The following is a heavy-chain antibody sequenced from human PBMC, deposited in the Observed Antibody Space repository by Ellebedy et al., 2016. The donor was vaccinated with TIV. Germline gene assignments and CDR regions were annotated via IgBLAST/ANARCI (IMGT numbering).Heavy chain of an antibody. CDR2: INPNSGGT. Sequence: ASVKVSCKASGYTFTGYYMHWVRQAPGQGLEWMGWINPNSGGTKYAQKFQGRVTMTRDTSITTAYMELSRLRSDDTAMYYCARGCSSTSCSGDYYYGMTVWGQGTTVTVSS. J-gene: IGHJ6*02. V-gene: IGHV1-2*02. CDR3: ARGCSSTSCSGDYYYGMTV. D-gene: IGHD2-2*01. CDR1: GYTFTGYY.